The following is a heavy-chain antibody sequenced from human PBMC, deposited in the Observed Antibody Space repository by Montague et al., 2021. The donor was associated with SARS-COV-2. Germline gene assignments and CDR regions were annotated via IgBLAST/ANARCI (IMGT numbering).Heavy chain of an antibody. V-gene: IGHV3-48*03. Sequence: SLRLSCAASDFTFRLYQMNLVRQAPGNGLEWGSYNSSSGSNKNDXXSLKGRFTISRDNAKNSLYLQMNSLRAKDTAVYYCTRDPGIAEAGSWFDYWSQGTMVTVSS. J-gene: IGHJ4*02. CDR3: TRDPGIAEAGSWFDY. D-gene: IGHD6-19*01. CDR2: NSSSGSNK. CDR1: DFTFRLYQ.